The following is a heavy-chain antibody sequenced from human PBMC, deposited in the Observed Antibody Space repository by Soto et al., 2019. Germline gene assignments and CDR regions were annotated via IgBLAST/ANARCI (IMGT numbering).Heavy chain of an antibody. CDR2: INAGNGNT. CDR3: ARVSRITGRKDDAFDI. V-gene: IGHV1-3*01. Sequence: ASVKVSCKASGYTFTSYAMHWVRQAPGQRLEWMGWINAGNGNTKYSQKFQGRVTITRDTSASTAYMELSSLRSEDTAVYYCARVSRITGRKDDAFDIWGQGTMVTVSS. D-gene: IGHD1-20*01. J-gene: IGHJ3*02. CDR1: GYTFTSYA.